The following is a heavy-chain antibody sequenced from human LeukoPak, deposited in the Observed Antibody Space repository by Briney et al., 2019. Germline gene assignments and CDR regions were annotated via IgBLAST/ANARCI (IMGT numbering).Heavy chain of an antibody. V-gene: IGHV3-53*01. D-gene: IGHD6-19*01. Sequence: PGGSLRLSCAASGFTVSSNYMSWVRQAPGEGVEWVSVIYSGGSTYYADSVKGRFTISRDNSKNTLYLQMNSLRAEDTAVYYCARAAEWQWLVRGYYYYGMDVWGQGTTVTVSS. CDR2: IYSGGST. CDR1: GFTVSSNY. CDR3: ARAAEWQWLVRGYYYYGMDV. J-gene: IGHJ6*02.